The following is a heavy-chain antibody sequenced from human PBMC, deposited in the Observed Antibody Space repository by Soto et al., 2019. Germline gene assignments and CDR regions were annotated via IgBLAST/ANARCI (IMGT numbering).Heavy chain of an antibody. Sequence: GGSLRLSCAASGLTFSTYVMNWVRQTPGKGLEWVSSINVRSNYIYYADSVKGRFTISRDNAKNSLYLQMNSLRAEDTAVYYCAREDGTVGTTSAFDYWGQGTLVTVSS. CDR1: GLTFSTYV. CDR3: AREDGTVGTTSAFDY. CDR2: INVRSNYI. V-gene: IGHV3-21*01. J-gene: IGHJ4*02. D-gene: IGHD1-26*01.